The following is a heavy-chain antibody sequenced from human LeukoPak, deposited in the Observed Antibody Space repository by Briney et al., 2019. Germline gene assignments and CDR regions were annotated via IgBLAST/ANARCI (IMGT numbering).Heavy chain of an antibody. CDR1: GFTFSSYW. CDR2: IKQDGSDK. D-gene: IGHD3-16*01. CDR3: ARDLLGPFDI. Sequence: GGSLRLSCAASGFTFSSYWMNWVRQAPGKGLEWVANIKQDGSDKYYVDSVKGRFTISRDNAKNSPYLQMNSLRAEDTAVYFCARDLLGPFDIWGQGTMVTVSS. J-gene: IGHJ3*02. V-gene: IGHV3-7*04.